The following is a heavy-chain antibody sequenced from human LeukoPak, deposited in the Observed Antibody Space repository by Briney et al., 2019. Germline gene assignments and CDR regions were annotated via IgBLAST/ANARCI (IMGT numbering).Heavy chain of an antibody. CDR1: GFTFGSYA. J-gene: IGHJ4*02. CDR2: ISSGGST. Sequence: GGSLRLSCAASGFTFGSYAMSWVRQAPGKGLEWVSGISSGGSTYCADSVKGRFSISRDKSKNTLYLQMNSLRVEETAVYYCAKTGATGYYFDYWGQGTLVTVSS. CDR3: AKTGATGYYFDY. V-gene: IGHV3-23*01. D-gene: IGHD6-13*01.